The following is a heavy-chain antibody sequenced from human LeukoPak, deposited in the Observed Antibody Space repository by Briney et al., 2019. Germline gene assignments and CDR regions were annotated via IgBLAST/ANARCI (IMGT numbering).Heavy chain of an antibody. CDR3: AIVPYYGSGSYFDY. CDR1: GFTFSSYS. CDR2: ISSSSSYI. J-gene: IGHJ4*02. Sequence: PGGSLRLSCAASGFTFSSYSMNWVRQAPGKGLEWVSSISSSSSYIYYADSVKGRFTISRDNAKNSLCLQMNSLRAEDTAVYYCAIVPYYGSGSYFDYWGQGTLVTVSS. V-gene: IGHV3-21*01. D-gene: IGHD3-10*01.